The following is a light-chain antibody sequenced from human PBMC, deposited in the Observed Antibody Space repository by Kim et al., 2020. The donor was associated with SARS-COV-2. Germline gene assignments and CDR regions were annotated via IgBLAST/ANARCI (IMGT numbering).Light chain of an antibody. CDR3: QPWDSSGV. CDR2: LDS. V-gene: IGLV3-1*01. J-gene: IGLJ2*01. Sequence: SYELTQPPSVSVSPGQTASITCSGDKLGDKYTCWYQQKPGQSPVLVIYLDSRRPSGIPERFSGSNSGNTATLTISGTQAMDEADYHCQPWDSSGVFGGGT. CDR1: KLGDKY.